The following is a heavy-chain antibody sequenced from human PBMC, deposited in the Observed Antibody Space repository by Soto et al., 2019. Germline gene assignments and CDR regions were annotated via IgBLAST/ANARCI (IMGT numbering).Heavy chain of an antibody. CDR1: GGTFSSYA. V-gene: IGHV1-69*13. D-gene: IGHD1-26*01. Sequence: ASVKVSCKASGGTFSSYAISWVRQAPGQGLEWMGGIIPIFGTANYAQKFQGRVTITADESTSTAYMELSSLRSEDTAVYYCARGPGSYYVSVYFDYWGQGTLVTVSS. CDR3: ARGPGSYYVSVYFDY. CDR2: IIPIFGTA. J-gene: IGHJ4*02.